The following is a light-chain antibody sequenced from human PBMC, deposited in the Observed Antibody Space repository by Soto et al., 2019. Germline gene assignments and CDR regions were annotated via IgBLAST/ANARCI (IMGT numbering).Light chain of an antibody. CDR3: QSYDTSRSVV. J-gene: IGLJ2*01. CDR2: ANS. Sequence: QSVLTQPPSVSGAPGQRVTISFTGSSANIGAGYDVHWYQQLPGTAPKLLIYANSNRPSGVPDRFSGSKSGTSASLAITGLHDEDEAHYYCQSYDTSRSVVFGGGTKVTVL. CDR1: SANIGAGYD. V-gene: IGLV1-40*01.